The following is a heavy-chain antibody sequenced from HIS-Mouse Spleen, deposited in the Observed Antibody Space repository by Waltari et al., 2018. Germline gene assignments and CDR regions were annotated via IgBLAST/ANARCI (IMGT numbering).Heavy chain of an antibody. CDR3: AREIPYSSSWYDWYFDL. CDR2: IYYSGRT. Sequence: QLQLQESGPGLVKPSETLSLTCTVSGGSISSSSYYWGWIRQPPGKGVEWFGSIYYSGRTYHNPSVKSRVTRSVDTSKNQSSLKLSSVTAADTAVYYCAREIPYSSSWYDWYFDLWGRGTLVTVSS. V-gene: IGHV4-39*07. D-gene: IGHD6-13*01. CDR1: GGSISSSSYY. J-gene: IGHJ2*01.